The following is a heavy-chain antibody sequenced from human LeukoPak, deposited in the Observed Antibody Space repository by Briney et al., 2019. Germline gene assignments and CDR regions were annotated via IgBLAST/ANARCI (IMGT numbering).Heavy chain of an antibody. CDR1: GFTFSSDE. V-gene: IGHV3-48*03. CDR3: AGVSPPWIQLWDDPLLFDY. Sequence: PGRSLRLSCIASGFTFSSDEMNWVRQAPGKGLEWVSYISSSGSTIYYADSVKGRFTISRENAKNSLYLQMNSLRAEDTAVYYCAGVSPPWIQLWDDPLLFDYWGQGILVTVSS. J-gene: IGHJ4*02. D-gene: IGHD5-18*01. CDR2: ISSSGSTI.